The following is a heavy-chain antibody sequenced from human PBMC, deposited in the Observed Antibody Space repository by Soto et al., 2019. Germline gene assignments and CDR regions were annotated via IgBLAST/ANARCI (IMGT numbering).Heavy chain of an antibody. Sequence: KTSETLSLTCAVYGGSFSGYYWSWIRQPPGKGLEWIGEINHSGSTNYNPSLKSRVTISVDTSKNQFSLKLSSVTAADTAVYYCARTRRYYYGMDGWGQGTTVTV. CDR1: GGSFSGYY. V-gene: IGHV4-34*01. CDR3: ARTRRYYYGMDG. J-gene: IGHJ6*02. CDR2: INHSGST.